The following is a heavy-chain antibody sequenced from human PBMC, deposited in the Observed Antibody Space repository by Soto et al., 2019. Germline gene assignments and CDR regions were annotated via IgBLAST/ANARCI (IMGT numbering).Heavy chain of an antibody. CDR1: GGSISSSSYY. V-gene: IGHV4-39*01. Sequence: SETLSLTCTVSGGSISSSSYYWGWIRQPPGKGLEWIGSIYYSGSTYYNPSLKSRVTISVDTSKNQFSLKLSSVTAADTAVYYCARRFSVDYFDYWGQGALVTVSS. J-gene: IGHJ4*02. CDR2: IYYSGST. CDR3: ARRFSVDYFDY.